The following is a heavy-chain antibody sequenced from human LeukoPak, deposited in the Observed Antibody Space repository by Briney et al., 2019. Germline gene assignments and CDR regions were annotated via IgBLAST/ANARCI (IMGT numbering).Heavy chain of an antibody. CDR1: GFTFSSYG. CDR3: ARDKLLVSYYFDY. Sequence: GGSLRLSCAASGFTFSSYGMHWVRQAPGKGLEWVAVIWYDGSNKYHADSVKGRFTISRDNSKNTLYLQMNSLRAEDTAVYYCARDKLLVSYYFDYWGQGTLVTVSS. V-gene: IGHV3-33*01. D-gene: IGHD1-14*01. CDR2: IWYDGSNK. J-gene: IGHJ4*02.